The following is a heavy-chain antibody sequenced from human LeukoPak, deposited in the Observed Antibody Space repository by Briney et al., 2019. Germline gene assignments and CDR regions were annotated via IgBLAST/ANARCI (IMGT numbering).Heavy chain of an antibody. D-gene: IGHD1-26*01. CDR2: INWNGGST. CDR1: GFTFDDYG. J-gene: IGHJ6*03. V-gene: IGHV3-20*04. CDR3: ARSVSYPYYYYYMDV. Sequence: GGSLRLSCAASGFTFDDYGMSWVRQAPGKGLEWVSDINWNGGSTGYADSVKGRFTISRDNAKNSLYLQMNSLRAEDTALYYCARSVSYPYYYYYMDVWGKGTTVTVSS.